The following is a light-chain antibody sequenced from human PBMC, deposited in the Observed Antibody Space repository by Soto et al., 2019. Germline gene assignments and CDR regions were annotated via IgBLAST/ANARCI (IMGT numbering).Light chain of an antibody. CDR1: QTVSNSY. CDR3: QQNAISPWT. Sequence: EIVLTQSPGTLSLSPGERATLSCRASQTVSNSYIAWYQQKHGQAPRLLIYGASSRATGIPYRFSGSGSGTDFPITINRLEPEDFAVYNSQQNAISPWTFGQGTKLEIK. V-gene: IGKV3-20*01. CDR2: GAS. J-gene: IGKJ1*01.